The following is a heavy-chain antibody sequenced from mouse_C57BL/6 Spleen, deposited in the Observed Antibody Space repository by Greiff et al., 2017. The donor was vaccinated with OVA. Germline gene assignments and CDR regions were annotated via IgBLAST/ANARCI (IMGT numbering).Heavy chain of an antibody. Sequence: EVKLVESEGGLVQPGSSMKLSCTASGFTFSDYYMAWVRQVPEKGLEWVANINYDGSSTYYLDSLKSRFIISRDNAKNILYLQMSSLKSEDTATYYCARGDHYYGSSYRYFDVWGTGTTVTVSS. CDR2: INYDGSST. J-gene: IGHJ1*03. V-gene: IGHV5-16*01. D-gene: IGHD1-1*01. CDR3: ARGDHYYGSSYRYFDV. CDR1: GFTFSDYY.